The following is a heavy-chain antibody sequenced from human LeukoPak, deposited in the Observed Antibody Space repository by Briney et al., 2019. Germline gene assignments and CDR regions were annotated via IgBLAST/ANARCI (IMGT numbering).Heavy chain of an antibody. J-gene: IGHJ3*02. V-gene: IGHV4-39*01. CDR1: GGSISSSSYY. Sequence: SETLSLTCTVSGGSISSSSYYWGWIRQPPGKGLEWIGSVYYSESTYYNPSLKSRVTILVDTSKNQYSLTLSSVTAADTAVFYCARHPDYYDSSGHFYVEAFHIWGQGTMVTVSS. CDR2: VYYSEST. D-gene: IGHD3-22*01. CDR3: ARHPDYYDSSGHFYVEAFHI.